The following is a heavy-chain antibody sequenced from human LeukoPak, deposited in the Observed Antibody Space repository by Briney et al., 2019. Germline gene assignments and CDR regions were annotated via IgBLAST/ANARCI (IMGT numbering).Heavy chain of an antibody. V-gene: IGHV4-39*01. CDR2: IYYSGST. CDR1: GGSISSSSYY. J-gene: IGHJ4*02. Sequence: PSETLSLTYTVSGGSISSSSYYWGWLRQPPGKGLEWIGSIYYSGSTYYNPSLKSRVTISVDTSKNQFSLKLSSVTAADTAVYYCARQVGAHDYWGQGTLVTVSS. CDR3: ARQVGAHDY. D-gene: IGHD1-26*01.